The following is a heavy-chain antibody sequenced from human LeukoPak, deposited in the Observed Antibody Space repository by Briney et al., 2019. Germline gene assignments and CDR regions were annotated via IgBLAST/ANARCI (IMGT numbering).Heavy chain of an antibody. J-gene: IGHJ1*01. CDR1: GGSISSYY. CDR2: IYYSGST. CDR3: ATTLWIGEGFQH. Sequence: SETLSLTCSVSGGSISSYYWSWIRQPPGQGLEWIGYIYYSGSTNYNPSLKSRVTMSVDTSKNQFSLTLSSVTAADTAIYYCATTLWIGEGFQHWGQGTLLTVSS. V-gene: IGHV4-59*12. D-gene: IGHD3-10*01.